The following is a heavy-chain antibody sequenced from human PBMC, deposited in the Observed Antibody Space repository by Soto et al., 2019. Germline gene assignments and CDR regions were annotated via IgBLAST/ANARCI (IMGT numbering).Heavy chain of an antibody. Sequence: QVQLVQSGAEVKKPGASVKVSCTTYGYTFSDYFLHWVRQAPGQGPEWMGFINPKRGGTEYAQKFQCRVTMNRDKSSYSVYMDISGLTSDDTAIYYCARDSGIPGRYWYFGLWGRGTLVTVSS. CDR2: INPKRGGT. D-gene: IGHD2-21*01. J-gene: IGHJ2*01. CDR3: ARDSGIPGRYWYFGL. V-gene: IGHV1-2*02. CDR1: GYTFSDYF.